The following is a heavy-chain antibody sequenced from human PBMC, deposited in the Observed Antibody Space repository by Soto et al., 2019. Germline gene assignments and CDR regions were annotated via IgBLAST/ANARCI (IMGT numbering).Heavy chain of an antibody. CDR3: AKDRNNYYDSSGYDY. J-gene: IGHJ4*02. Sequence: GGSLRLSCAASGFTFSSYAMSWVRQAPGKGLEWVSAISGSGGSTYYADSVKGRFTISRDNSKNTLYLQMNSLRAEDTAVYYRAKDRNNYYDSSGYDYWGQGTLVTVSS. D-gene: IGHD3-22*01. CDR2: ISGSGGST. CDR1: GFTFSSYA. V-gene: IGHV3-23*01.